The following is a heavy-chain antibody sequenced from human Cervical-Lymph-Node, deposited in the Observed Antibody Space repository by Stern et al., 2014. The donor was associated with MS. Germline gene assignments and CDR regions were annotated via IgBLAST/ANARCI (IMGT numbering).Heavy chain of an antibody. CDR2: INSDGSDR. CDR3: TRDRPLGECNGGSCPQLPFFDY. CDR1: GFTFSNYW. V-gene: IGHV3-74*01. D-gene: IGHD2-15*01. J-gene: IGHJ4*02. Sequence: EVQLVESGGGLVXPXXSLRLSCAASGFTFSNYWMHWVRQAPGKGLVWVSRINSDGSDRSSADSVKGRFTISRDNAKNTLYLQMNSLRAEDTAVYFCTRDRPLGECNGGSCPQLPFFDYWGQGSLVTVSS.